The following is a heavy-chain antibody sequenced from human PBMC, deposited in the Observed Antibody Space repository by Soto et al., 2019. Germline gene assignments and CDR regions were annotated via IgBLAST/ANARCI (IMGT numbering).Heavy chain of an antibody. V-gene: IGHV3-21*01. Sequence: GGSLRLSCAASGFTFSSYSMNWVRQAPGKGLEWVSSISSSSSYIYYADSVKGRFTISRDNAKNSLYLQMNGLRAEDTAVYYCASYYDYVWGSSIAPRYYYYGMDVWGQGTTVTVSS. J-gene: IGHJ6*02. CDR1: GFTFSSYS. CDR3: ASYYDYVWGSSIAPRYYYYGMDV. D-gene: IGHD3-16*01. CDR2: ISSSSSYI.